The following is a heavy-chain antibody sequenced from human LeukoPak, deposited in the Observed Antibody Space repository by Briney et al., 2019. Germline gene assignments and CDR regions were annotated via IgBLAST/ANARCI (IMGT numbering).Heavy chain of an antibody. Sequence: GGSLRLSCAASGFTFSGFAMSWIRQAPGKGLEWVSSISRSGESTFYADSVRGRFTISRDNSKNTVSLQMNNLRAEDTSIYYCAKALPIYFSPSNWIDPWGQGTLVTVSS. V-gene: IGHV3-23*01. J-gene: IGHJ5*02. CDR1: GFTFSGFA. CDR3: AKALPIYFSPSNWIDP. CDR2: ISRSGEST. D-gene: IGHD3-3*01.